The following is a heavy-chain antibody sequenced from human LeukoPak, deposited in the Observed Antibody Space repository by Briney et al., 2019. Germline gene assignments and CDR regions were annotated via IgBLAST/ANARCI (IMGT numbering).Heavy chain of an antibody. J-gene: IGHJ6*02. Sequence: PSETLSLTCAVYGGSFSGYYWSWIRQPPGKGLEWIGYIYYSGSTNYNPSLKSRVTISVDTSKNQFSLKLSSVTAADTAVYYCARASTAMVKYYYGMDVWGQGTTVTVSS. CDR3: ARASTAMVKYYYGMDV. CDR2: IYYSGST. D-gene: IGHD5-18*01. CDR1: GGSFSGYY. V-gene: IGHV4-59*01.